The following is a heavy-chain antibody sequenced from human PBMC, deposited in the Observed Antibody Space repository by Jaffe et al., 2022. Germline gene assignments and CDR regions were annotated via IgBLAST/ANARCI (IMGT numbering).Heavy chain of an antibody. CDR1: GGSISSGGYS. J-gene: IGHJ6*03. Sequence: QLQLQESGSGLVKPSQTLSLTCAVSGGSISSGGYSWSWIRQPPGKGLEWIGYIYHSGSTYYNPSLKSRVTISVDRSKNQFSLKLSSVTAADTAVYYCARGLWFRELVYYYYYMDVWGKGTTVTVSS. V-gene: IGHV4-30-2*01. D-gene: IGHD3-10*01. CDR2: IYHSGST. CDR3: ARGLWFRELVYYYYYMDV.